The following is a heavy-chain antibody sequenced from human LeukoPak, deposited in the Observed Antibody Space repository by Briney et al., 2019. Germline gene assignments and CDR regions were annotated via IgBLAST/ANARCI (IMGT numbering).Heavy chain of an antibody. J-gene: IGHJ6*04. Sequence: GGSLRLSCAASGFTFSSYAMSWVRQAPGKGLEWVSAISGSGGSTYYADSVKGRFTISRDNSKNTLYLQMNSLRAEDTAVYYCAKGGGGSSKGRPYGSGAGPYYYGMDVWGKGTTVTVSS. V-gene: IGHV3-23*01. D-gene: IGHD3-10*01. CDR3: AKGGGGSSKGRPYGSGAGPYYYGMDV. CDR1: GFTFSSYA. CDR2: ISGSGGST.